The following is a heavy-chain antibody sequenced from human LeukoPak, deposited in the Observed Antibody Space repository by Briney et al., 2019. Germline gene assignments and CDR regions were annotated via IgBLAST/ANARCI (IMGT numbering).Heavy chain of an antibody. CDR1: GFTFSSYA. J-gene: IGHJ4*02. Sequence: GGSLRLSCAASGFTFSSYAMSWVRQAPGKGLEWVSAISGSGGSIYYADSVKGRFTISRDNSKNTLYLQMNSLRAEDTAVYYCAKMAAAGREIPLVDYWGQGTLVTVSS. CDR2: ISGSGGSI. CDR3: AKMAAAGREIPLVDY. D-gene: IGHD6-13*01. V-gene: IGHV3-23*01.